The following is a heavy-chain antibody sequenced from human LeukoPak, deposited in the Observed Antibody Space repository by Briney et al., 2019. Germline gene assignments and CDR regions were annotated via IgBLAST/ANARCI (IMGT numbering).Heavy chain of an antibody. CDR2: IYYSGTT. CDR1: GGSISSSSYY. D-gene: IGHD2-15*01. Sequence: PSETLSLTCTVSGGSISSSSYYWGWIRQPPGKGLEWIGSIYYSGTTYYNPSLKSRLTISVDTSKNQFSLKLSSVTAADTAVYYCARVDVLGYCSGGSCYPFQPNFDYWGQGTLVTVSS. J-gene: IGHJ4*02. CDR3: ARVDVLGYCSGGSCYPFQPNFDY. V-gene: IGHV4-39*07.